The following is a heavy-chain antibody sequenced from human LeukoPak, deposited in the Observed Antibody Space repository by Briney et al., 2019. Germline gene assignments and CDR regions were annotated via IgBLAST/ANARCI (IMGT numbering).Heavy chain of an antibody. CDR1: GSTVSDNY. J-gene: IGHJ4*02. D-gene: IGHD3-10*01. Sequence: GGSLRLSCAASGSTVSDNYMSWVRQAPGKGLEWVSVIYVGGGAYYADSVKGRFTISRDNSKNTLYLQIKSLRAEDTAVYYCARAADGSGSYYEYYFDYWGQGTLVTVSS. CDR2: IYVGGGA. V-gene: IGHV3-66*01. CDR3: ARAADGSGSYYEYYFDY.